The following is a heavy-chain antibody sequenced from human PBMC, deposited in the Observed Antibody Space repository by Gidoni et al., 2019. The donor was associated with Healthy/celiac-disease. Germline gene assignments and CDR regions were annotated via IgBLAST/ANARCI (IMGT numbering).Heavy chain of an antibody. CDR2: IIPILGIA. V-gene: IGHV1-69*09. CDR1: GGTFSSYA. CDR3: AKFYDSSGYYYSPFDY. D-gene: IGHD3-22*01. J-gene: IGHJ4*02. Sequence: QVQLVQSGAEVTKPGSSVKVSCKASGGTFSSYAISWVRQAPGQGLEWMGRIIPILGIANYAQKFQGRVTITADKSTSTAYMELSSLRSEDTAVYYCAKFYDSSGYYYSPFDYWGQGTLVTVSS.